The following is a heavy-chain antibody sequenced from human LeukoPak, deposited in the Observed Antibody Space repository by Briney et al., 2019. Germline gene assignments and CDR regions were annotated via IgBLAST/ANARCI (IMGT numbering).Heavy chain of an antibody. J-gene: IGHJ4*02. V-gene: IGHV3-30*02. D-gene: IGHD6-13*01. CDR1: GFTFSSYG. Sequence: PGGSLRLSCAASGFTFSSYGMHWVRQAPGKGLEWVAFIRYDGSNKYYADSVKGRFTISRDNSKNTLYLQMNSLRAADTAVYYCGKGPPLFIEVVSSSWYAFYSGGQGTLVPVP. CDR3: GKGPPLFIEVVSSSWYAFYS. CDR2: IRYDGSNK.